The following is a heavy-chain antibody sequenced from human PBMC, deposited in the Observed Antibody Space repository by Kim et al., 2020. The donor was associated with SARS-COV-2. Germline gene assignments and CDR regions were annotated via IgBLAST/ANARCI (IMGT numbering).Heavy chain of an antibody. CDR2: IWDNGRNK. CDR3: AKEEGLGGSRDY. V-gene: IGHV3-30*02. J-gene: IGHJ4*02. CDR1: GFTFSDFG. Sequence: GGSLRLSCAASGFTFSDFGMHWIRQAPGKGLEWVSFIWDNGRNKYYADSVKGRFTVSRDNSKNTLFLQLDNLRAEDTAVYYCAKEEGLGGSRDYWGQGTL. D-gene: IGHD1-26*01.